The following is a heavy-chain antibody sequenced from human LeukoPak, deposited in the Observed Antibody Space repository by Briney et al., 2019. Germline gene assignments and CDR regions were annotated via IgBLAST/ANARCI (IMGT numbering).Heavy chain of an antibody. CDR3: ARGVAGRPHYFDY. V-gene: IGHV1-69*05. J-gene: IGHJ4*02. CDR1: GGTFSSYA. CDR2: IIPIFGTA. Sequence: SVKVSCKASGGTFSSYAISWVRQAPGQGLEWMGGIIPIFGTANYAQKFQGRVTITTDESTSTAYMELSSLRSEDTAVYYCARGVAGRPHYFDYWGQGTLVTVSS. D-gene: IGHD6-19*01.